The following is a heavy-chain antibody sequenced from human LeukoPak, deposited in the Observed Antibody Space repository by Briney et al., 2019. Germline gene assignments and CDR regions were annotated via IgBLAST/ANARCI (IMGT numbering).Heavy chain of an antibody. V-gene: IGHV3-66*02. D-gene: IGHD3-10*01. J-gene: IGHJ6*02. CDR1: GFTVSSDY. CDR3: ARDPGPPNGMDV. Sequence: QTGGSLRLSCAASGFTVSSDYMSWVRQAPGKGLEWVSTIYSGGSTYYADSVKGRFTISRDDSKNTLYLQVNSLRAEDTAVYYCARDPGPPNGMDVWGQGTTVTISS. CDR2: IYSGGST.